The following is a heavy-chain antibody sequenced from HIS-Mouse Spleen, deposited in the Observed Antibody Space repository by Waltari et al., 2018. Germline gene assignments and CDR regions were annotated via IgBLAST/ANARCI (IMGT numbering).Heavy chain of an antibody. Sequence: QVQLVESGGGVVQPGRSLRLSCAPSVFTFSSYAMHWVRQAPGKGLEWVAVISYDGSNKYYADSVKGRFTISRDNSKNTLYLQMNSLRAEDTAVYYCARRYSGYDLGYWGQGTLVTVSS. CDR2: ISYDGSNK. J-gene: IGHJ4*02. D-gene: IGHD5-12*01. V-gene: IGHV3-30*04. CDR1: VFTFSSYA. CDR3: ARRYSGYDLGY.